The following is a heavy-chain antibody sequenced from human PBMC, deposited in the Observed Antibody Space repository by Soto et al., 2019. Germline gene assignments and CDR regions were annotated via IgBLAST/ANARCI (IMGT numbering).Heavy chain of an antibody. Sequence: EVQLVESGGGLVQPGGSLRLSCAASGFTFSSSWMHWVRQVPGKGLVWVSRINSDGSTTQYADSVRGRFTISRDNAKNTLFLEVNSLTIGDTAGYFCACLPMPRGPGYFWGQGTLVTVSS. CDR2: INSDGSTT. D-gene: IGHD3-10*01. V-gene: IGHV3-74*03. CDR1: GFTFSSSW. J-gene: IGHJ4*02. CDR3: ACLPMPRGPGYF.